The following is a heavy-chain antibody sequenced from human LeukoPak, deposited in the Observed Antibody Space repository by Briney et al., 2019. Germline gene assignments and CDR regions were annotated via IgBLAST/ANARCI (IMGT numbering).Heavy chain of an antibody. V-gene: IGHV1-69*05. D-gene: IGHD1-26*01. CDR2: IIPIFGTA. J-gene: IGHJ4*02. CDR1: GGTFSSYA. Sequence: SVKVSCKASGGTFSSYAISWVRQAPGQGLEWMGRIIPIFGTANYALKFQGRVTITTDESTSTAYMELSSLRSEDTAVYYCAREYSGSYPYYFDYWGQGTLVTVSS. CDR3: AREYSGSYPYYFDY.